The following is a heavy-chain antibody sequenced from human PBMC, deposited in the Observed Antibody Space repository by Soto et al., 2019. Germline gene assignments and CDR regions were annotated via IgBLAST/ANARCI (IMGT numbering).Heavy chain of an antibody. CDR2: ISGSGGST. CDR3: AKWQLVPSFGY. V-gene: IGHV3-23*01. CDR1: GFTFSSYA. J-gene: IGHJ4*02. D-gene: IGHD6-13*01. Sequence: EVQLLESGGGLVQPGGSLRLSCAASGFTFSSYAMSWVRQAPGKGLEWVSAISGSGGSTYYADSVKGRFTISRDNSKNTLSLHMNSLRAEDTAVYDCAKWQLVPSFGYWGQGTLVTVFS.